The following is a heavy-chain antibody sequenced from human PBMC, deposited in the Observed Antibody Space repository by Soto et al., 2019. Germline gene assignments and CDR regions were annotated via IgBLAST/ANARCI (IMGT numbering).Heavy chain of an antibody. CDR2: ISVSGDKT. CDR3: AKGGWLDD. D-gene: IGHD5-12*01. V-gene: IGHV3-23*01. J-gene: IGHJ4*02. Sequence: EVPLLESGGDLVQPGGSLRLSCAASGFSFTAYIMSWFRQAPGQGLEWVSAISVSGDKTYYADSVQGRFTIFRDDDENTLYLQLNSLRVDDTAIYYCAKGGWLDDCGQGTLITVSS. CDR1: GFSFTAYI.